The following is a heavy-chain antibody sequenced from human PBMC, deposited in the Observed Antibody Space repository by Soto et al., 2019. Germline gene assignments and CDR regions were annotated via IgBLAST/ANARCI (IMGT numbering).Heavy chain of an antibody. CDR1: GGSISSGGYS. CDR2: IYHSGST. J-gene: IGHJ5*02. CDR3: ARTESGTFDP. D-gene: IGHD1-7*01. Sequence: SETLSLTCAVPGGSISSGGYSWSWIRQPPGKGLEWIGYIYHSGSTYYNPSLKSRVTISVDRSKNQFSLKLSSVTAADTAVYYCARTESGTFDPWGQGTLVTVSS. V-gene: IGHV4-30-2*01.